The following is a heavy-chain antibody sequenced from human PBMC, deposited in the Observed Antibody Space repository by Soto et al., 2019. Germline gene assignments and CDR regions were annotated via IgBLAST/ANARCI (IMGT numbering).Heavy chain of an antibody. CDR2: IDPSDSYT. V-gene: IGHV5-10-1*01. J-gene: IGHJ6*02. Sequence: GESLKISCKGSGYSFTSYWISWVRQMPGKGLERMGRIDPSDSYTNYSPSFQGHVTISADKSISTAYLQWSSLKASDTAMYYCARQALGYCSSTSCPGGVYGMDVWGQGTTVTVSS. CDR1: GYSFTSYW. CDR3: ARQALGYCSSTSCPGGVYGMDV. D-gene: IGHD2-2*01.